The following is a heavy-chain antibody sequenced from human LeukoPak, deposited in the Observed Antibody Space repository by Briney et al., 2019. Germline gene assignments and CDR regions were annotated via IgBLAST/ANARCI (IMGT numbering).Heavy chain of an antibody. D-gene: IGHD3-9*01. CDR2: ISGSGGST. Sequence: PGGTLRLSCAASGFTFSSYGMSWVRQAPGKVLEWVSAISGSGGSTYYADSVKGRLTISRDNSKNTLYLQMNSLRAEDTAVYYCAKDLVLRYFDWLSHAFDIWGQGTMVTVSS. J-gene: IGHJ3*02. CDR1: GFTFSSYG. CDR3: AKDLVLRYFDWLSHAFDI. V-gene: IGHV3-23*01.